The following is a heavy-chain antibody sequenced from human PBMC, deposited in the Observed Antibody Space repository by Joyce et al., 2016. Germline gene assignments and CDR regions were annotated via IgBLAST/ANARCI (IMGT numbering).Heavy chain of an antibody. J-gene: IGHJ4*02. V-gene: IGHV2-5*02. D-gene: IGHD1-1*01. CDR3: AHRRPSGTAGALDS. CDR2: IYWDDTR. Sequence: QITLKESGPTLVTPTQALTLTCTFSGFSLSTSGVAVGWIRQPPGKALEWLALIYWDDTRRYRPSLEGRLTIPKGTSTNQVGLTMANVDPVDTATYFCAHRRPSGTAGALDSWGQGILVIVSS. CDR1: GFSLSTSGVA.